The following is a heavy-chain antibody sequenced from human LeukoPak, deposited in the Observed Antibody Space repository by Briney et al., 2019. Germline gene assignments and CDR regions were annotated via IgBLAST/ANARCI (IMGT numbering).Heavy chain of an antibody. Sequence: SQTLSLTCTVSGGSISSGSYYWSWIRQPAGKGLEWIGRIYTSGSTNYNPSLKSRVAISVDTSKNQFSLKLSSVTAADTAVYYCARWGIYGDYPILYYFDYWGQGTLVTVSS. D-gene: IGHD4-17*01. V-gene: IGHV4-61*02. CDR3: ARWGIYGDYPILYYFDY. J-gene: IGHJ4*02. CDR1: GGSISSGSYY. CDR2: IYTSGST.